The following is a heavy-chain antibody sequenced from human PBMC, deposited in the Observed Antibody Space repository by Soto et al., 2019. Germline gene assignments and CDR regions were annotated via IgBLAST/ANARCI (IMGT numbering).Heavy chain of an antibody. CDR1: GFTFSSYA. J-gene: IGHJ6*02. CDR2: ISSNGGST. D-gene: IGHD3-10*01. Sequence: EVQLVESGGGLVQPGGSLRLSCAASGFTFSSYAMHWVRQAPGKGLEYVSAISSNGGSTYYANSVKGRFTISRDNSKNTLDLQMGSLRAEDMAVYYCARDSYYGSGSDYRPIYYYYGMDVWGQGTTVTVSS. V-gene: IGHV3-64*01. CDR3: ARDSYYGSGSDYRPIYYYYGMDV.